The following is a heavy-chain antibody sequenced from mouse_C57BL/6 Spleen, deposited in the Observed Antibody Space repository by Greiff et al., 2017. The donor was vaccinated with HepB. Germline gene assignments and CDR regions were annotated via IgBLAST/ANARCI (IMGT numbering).Heavy chain of an antibody. Sequence: QVQLQQPGAELVMPGASVKLSCKASGYTFTSYWMHWVKQRPGQGLEWIGEIDPSDSYTNYNQKFKGKSTLTVDKSSSTAYMQLSSLTSEDSAVYDCARRGSSSYDYFDYWGQGTTLTVSS. V-gene: IGHV1-69*01. CDR2: IDPSDSYT. CDR1: GYTFTSYW. D-gene: IGHD1-1*01. CDR3: ARRGSSSYDYFDY. J-gene: IGHJ2*01.